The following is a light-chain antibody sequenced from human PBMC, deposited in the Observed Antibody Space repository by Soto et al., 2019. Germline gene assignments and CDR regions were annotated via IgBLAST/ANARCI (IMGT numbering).Light chain of an antibody. CDR2: DVT. CDR1: SSDVGDNNY. J-gene: IGLJ1*01. CDR3: SSYPSSSTLYV. Sequence: QSALTQPASVSGSPGQSITISCTGTSSDVGDNNYVSWFQQHPGKAPKLMIYDVTHRPSGISNRFSGSKSGNTASLTISGLKAEDEADYYCSSYPSSSTLYVFGTGTKLTVL. V-gene: IGLV2-14*01.